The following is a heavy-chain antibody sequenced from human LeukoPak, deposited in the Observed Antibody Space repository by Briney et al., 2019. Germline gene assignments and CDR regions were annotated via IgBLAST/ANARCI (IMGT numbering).Heavy chain of an antibody. D-gene: IGHD6-13*01. CDR1: GFTFGDYA. J-gene: IGHJ4*02. CDR2: IRSKAYGGTT. Sequence: GGSLRLSCTASGFTFGDYAMSWFRQAPGKGLEWVGFIRSKAYGGTTEYAASVKGRFTISRDNAKNTLYLQMNSLRAEDTAVYYCARGKYSSSWPGDYWGQGTLVTVSS. V-gene: IGHV3-49*03. CDR3: ARGKYSSSWPGDY.